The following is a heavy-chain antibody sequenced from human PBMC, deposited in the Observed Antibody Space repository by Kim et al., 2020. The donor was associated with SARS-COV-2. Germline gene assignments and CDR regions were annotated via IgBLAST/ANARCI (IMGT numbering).Heavy chain of an antibody. D-gene: IGHD3-9*01. V-gene: IGHV3-23*01. CDR1: GFTFSSYA. CDR3: AKDAGGFYDILTGYYPEYFQH. CDR2: ISGSGGST. J-gene: IGHJ1*01. Sequence: GGSLRLSCAASGFTFSSYAMSWVRQAPGKGLEWVSAISGSGGSTYYSDSVKGRFTISRDNSKNTLYLQMNSLRAEDTAVYYCAKDAGGFYDILTGYYPEYFQHGGQATLLTVSS.